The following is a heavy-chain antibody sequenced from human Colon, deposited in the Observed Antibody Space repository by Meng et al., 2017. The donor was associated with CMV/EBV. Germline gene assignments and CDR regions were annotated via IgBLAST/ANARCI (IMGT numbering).Heavy chain of an antibody. CDR2: ISGSGGST. J-gene: IGHJ4*02. V-gene: IGHV3-23*01. CDR3: AKSNTYYDSSGYSY. D-gene: IGHD3-22*01. CDR1: GTSVNSYW. Sequence: ETLSLTCNVCGTSVNSYWWSWIRQSPGKGLEWVSAISGSGGSTYYADSVKGRFTISRDNSKNTLYLQMNSLRAEDTAVYYCAKSNTYYDSSGYSYWGQGTLVTVSS.